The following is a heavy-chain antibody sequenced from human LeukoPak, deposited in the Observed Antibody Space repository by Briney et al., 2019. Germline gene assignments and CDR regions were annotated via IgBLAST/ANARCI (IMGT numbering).Heavy chain of an antibody. J-gene: IGHJ3*02. D-gene: IGHD4-17*01. Sequence: SGGSLRLSCAASGFTFDDYAMHWVRQAPGKGLEWVSGISWNSGSIGYADSVKGRFTISRDNAKNSLYLQMNSLRAEDTALYYCAKDIGAFDAFDIWGQGTMVTVSS. V-gene: IGHV3-9*01. CDR2: ISWNSGSI. CDR3: AKDIGAFDAFDI. CDR1: GFTFDDYA.